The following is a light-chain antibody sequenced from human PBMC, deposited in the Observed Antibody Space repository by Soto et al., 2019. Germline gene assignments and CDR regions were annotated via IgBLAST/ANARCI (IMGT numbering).Light chain of an antibody. CDR3: QEYNNWPPST. V-gene: IGKV3D-15*01. Sequence: EIVMTQSPATLSGSPGERATLSCRASQSVSSSLAWYQQKPGQAPRLLIYGASTRATGIPARFSGSGSGTDFTLTISSLQSEDFAVYYCQEYNNWPPSTFGQGTKMKIK. J-gene: IGKJ2*01. CDR1: QSVSSS. CDR2: GAS.